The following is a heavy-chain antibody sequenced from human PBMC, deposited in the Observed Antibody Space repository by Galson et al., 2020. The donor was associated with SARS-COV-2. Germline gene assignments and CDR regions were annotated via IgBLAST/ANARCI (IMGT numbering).Heavy chain of an antibody. CDR2: IRSKSNSYAT. Sequence: GGSLRLSCAASGFTFSGSAMHWVRQASGKGLEWVGRIRSKSNSYATAYAASVKGRFTISRDDSKNTAYLQMNSLKTEDTAVYYCTRQAPPPACTNGVCYTYYYYYYMDVWGKGTTVTVSS. D-gene: IGHD2-8*01. J-gene: IGHJ6*03. CDR3: TRQAPPPACTNGVCYTYYYYYYMDV. CDR1: GFTFSGSA. V-gene: IGHV3-73*01.